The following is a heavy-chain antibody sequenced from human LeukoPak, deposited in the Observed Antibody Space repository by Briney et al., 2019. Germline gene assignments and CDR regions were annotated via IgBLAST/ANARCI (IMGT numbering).Heavy chain of an antibody. Sequence: PSQNLSLTCTVSGGSISSGGYYWSWIRQHPGKGLEWIGFIYGSGSTYYKSPLKSRVTISVDTSKNQFSLKLTSVTAADTAVYYCARWGFTRYCSGGSCYGGDYWGQGTLVTVSS. CDR3: ARWGFTRYCSGGSCYGGDY. V-gene: IGHV4-31*03. CDR2: IYGSGST. CDR1: GGSISSGGYY. J-gene: IGHJ4*02. D-gene: IGHD2-15*01.